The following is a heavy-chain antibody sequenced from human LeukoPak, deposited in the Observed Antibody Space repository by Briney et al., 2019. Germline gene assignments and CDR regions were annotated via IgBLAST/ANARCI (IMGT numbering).Heavy chain of an antibody. Sequence: GGSLRLSCAASGFTFSSYWMSWVRQAPGKGLEWVADIKQDGSEKYYVDSVKGRFTISRDNAKNSLYLQMNSLRAEDTAVYYCAREGKGIVVVPAAMDYWGQGTLVTVSS. CDR1: GFTFSSYW. CDR2: IKQDGSEK. J-gene: IGHJ4*02. D-gene: IGHD2-2*01. CDR3: AREGKGIVVVPAAMDY. V-gene: IGHV3-7*01.